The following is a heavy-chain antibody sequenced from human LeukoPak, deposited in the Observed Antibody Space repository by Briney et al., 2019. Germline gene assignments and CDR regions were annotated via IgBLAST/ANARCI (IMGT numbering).Heavy chain of an antibody. CDR3: ARSGKEGEQPSDC. Sequence: SETLSLTCAVYGGSFSGYYWSWIRQPPGKGLEWIGEINHSGSTNYNPSLKSRVTISVDTSKNQFSLKLSSVTAADTAVYYCARSGKEGEQPSDCWGQGTLVTVSS. D-gene: IGHD3-16*01. V-gene: IGHV4-34*01. CDR2: INHSGST. CDR1: GGSFSGYY. J-gene: IGHJ4*02.